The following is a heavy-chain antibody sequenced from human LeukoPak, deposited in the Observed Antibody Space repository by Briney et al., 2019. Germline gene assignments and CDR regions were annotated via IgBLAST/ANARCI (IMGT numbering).Heavy chain of an antibody. D-gene: IGHD6-19*01. CDR1: GFSVSGNW. Sequence: GGSLRLSCAASGFSVSGNWMHWVRQAPGKGLVWVSRINSDGSSTNYADSVRGRFTISRDNAKNTVYLQVNSLRVEDSAVYYCARGSGAYGDFDYWGQGTLVTVSS. CDR3: ARGSGAYGDFDY. CDR2: INSDGSST. J-gene: IGHJ4*02. V-gene: IGHV3-74*01.